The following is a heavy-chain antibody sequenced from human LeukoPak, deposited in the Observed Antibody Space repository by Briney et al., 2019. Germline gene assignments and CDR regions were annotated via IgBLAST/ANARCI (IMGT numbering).Heavy chain of an antibody. CDR3: ASAGSSGYYYFDY. CDR1: GDSVSSAGYH. D-gene: IGHD3-22*01. J-gene: IGHJ4*02. V-gene: IGHV4-61*03. Sequence: SETLSLTCSVSGDSVSSAGYHWSWIRQPPGKGLEWIGCIYYSGSTNYNPSLKSRVTISVDTSKNRFSLKLSSVTAADTAVYYCASAGSSGYYYFDYWGQGTLVTVSS. CDR2: IYYSGST.